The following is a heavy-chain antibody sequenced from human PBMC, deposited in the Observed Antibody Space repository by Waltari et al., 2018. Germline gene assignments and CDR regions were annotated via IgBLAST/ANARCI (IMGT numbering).Heavy chain of an antibody. CDR1: GGSISSSSYY. CDR2: IYYSGST. Sequence: QLQLQESGPGLVKPSETLSLTCTVSGGSISSSSYYWGWIRQPPGKGLEWIGSIYYSGSTYYNPSLKSRVTISVDTSKNQFSLKLSSVTAADTAVYYCARDGGPYYYYYYGMDVWGQGTTVTVSS. CDR3: ARDGGPYYYYYYGMDV. V-gene: IGHV4-39*07. D-gene: IGHD2-15*01. J-gene: IGHJ6*02.